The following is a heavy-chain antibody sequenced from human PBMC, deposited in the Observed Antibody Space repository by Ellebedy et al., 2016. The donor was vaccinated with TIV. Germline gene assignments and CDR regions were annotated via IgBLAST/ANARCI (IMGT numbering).Heavy chain of an antibody. Sequence: GESLKISCVASGFSFSNYWIHWVRQVPGKGLVWVSRINSDGSGTSYADSVKGRFTISRDNSKNTLYLQMNSLRAEDTAVYYCARGLYGDIWGQGTMVTVSS. CDR3: ARGLYGDI. D-gene: IGHD2-2*02. J-gene: IGHJ3*02. CDR1: GFSFSNYW. CDR2: INSDGSGT. V-gene: IGHV3-74*01.